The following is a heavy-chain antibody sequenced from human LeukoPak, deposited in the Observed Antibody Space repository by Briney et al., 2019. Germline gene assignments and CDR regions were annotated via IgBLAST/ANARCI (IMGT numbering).Heavy chain of an antibody. V-gene: IGHV4-38-2*02. J-gene: IGHJ5*02. D-gene: IGHD6-19*01. Sequence: PSETLSLTCTVSGYSINSGYYWGWIRQPPGKGLEWIGSIYHSGSTYYNPSLKRRVTISVDTSKNQFSLKLSSVTAADTAVYYCARDPPHTTGWASEFDPWGQGTLVTVSS. CDR1: GYSINSGYY. CDR2: IYHSGST. CDR3: ARDPPHTTGWASEFDP.